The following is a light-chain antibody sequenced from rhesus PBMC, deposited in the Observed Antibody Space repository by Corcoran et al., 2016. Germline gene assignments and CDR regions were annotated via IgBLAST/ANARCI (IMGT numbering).Light chain of an antibody. CDR2: KAS. CDR1: QSISSW. J-gene: IGKJ3*01. CDR3: QQYSSSPFT. V-gene: IGKV1-22*01. Sequence: DIQMTQSPSSLSASVGDTVTITCRASQSISSWLAWYQQKPGKATKHRIYKASTLESGVPSRFSGSGAGKDFTLTSSSLQSEEFATYYCQQYSSSPFTFGPVTKLDIK.